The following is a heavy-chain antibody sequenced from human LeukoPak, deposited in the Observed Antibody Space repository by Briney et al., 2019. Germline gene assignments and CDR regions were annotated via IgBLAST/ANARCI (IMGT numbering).Heavy chain of an antibody. CDR3: ASGLTMGGWVNWFDP. V-gene: IGHV5-51*01. CDR2: IYPGDSDT. Sequence: GESLKISCKGSGYSFTSYWIGWVRQMPGKGLEWMGIIYPGDSDTRYSPSFQGQVTISADKSISTAYLQWSSLKASDTAMYCCASGLTMGGWVNWFDPWGQGTLVTVSS. D-gene: IGHD6-19*01. CDR1: GYSFTSYW. J-gene: IGHJ5*02.